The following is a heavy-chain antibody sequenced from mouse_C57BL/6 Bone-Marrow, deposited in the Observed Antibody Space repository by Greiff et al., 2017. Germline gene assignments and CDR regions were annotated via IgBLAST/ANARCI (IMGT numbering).Heavy chain of an antibody. CDR2: IDPEDGET. CDR1: GFNFKDYY. J-gene: IGHJ3*01. Sequence: VQLQQSGAELVKPGASVKLSCTASGFNFKDYYMHWVKQRPEQGLEWIGRIDPEDGETKYNPKFKGKATITADTSSNTAYLQLSSLTSEDTAVYYCAPLLGYAWFAYWGQGTLVTVSA. CDR3: APLLGYAWFAY. D-gene: IGHD2-1*01. V-gene: IGHV14-2*01.